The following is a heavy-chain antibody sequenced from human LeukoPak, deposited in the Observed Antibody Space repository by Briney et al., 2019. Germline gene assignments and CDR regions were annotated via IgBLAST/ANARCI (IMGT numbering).Heavy chain of an antibody. CDR1: GGTFSSYA. D-gene: IGHD6-13*01. V-gene: IGHV1-69*06. Sequence: SVKVSCKASGGTFSSYAISWVRQAPGQGLKWMGGIIPIFGTANYAQKFQGRVTITADKSTSTAYMELSSLRSEDTAVYYCARAQRGIAAAGPYYYYMDVWGKGTTVTVSS. CDR3: ARAQRGIAAAGPYYYYMDV. CDR2: IIPIFGTA. J-gene: IGHJ6*03.